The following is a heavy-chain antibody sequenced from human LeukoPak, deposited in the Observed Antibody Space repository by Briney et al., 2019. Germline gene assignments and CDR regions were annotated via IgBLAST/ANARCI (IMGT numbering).Heavy chain of an antibody. J-gene: IGHJ4*02. D-gene: IGHD3-22*01. CDR3: ARGGYGTSGNYYAIYDH. CDR1: GGSISTYY. V-gene: IGHV4-4*07. CDR2: IYTSGST. Sequence: SETLSLTCTVSGGSISTYYWGWIRQPAGKGLEWIGRIYTSGSTSYNPSLRSRVTVSVDTSKNQFSLKLNSVTAADTAVYYCARGGYGTSGNYYAIYDHWGQGTLVTVSS.